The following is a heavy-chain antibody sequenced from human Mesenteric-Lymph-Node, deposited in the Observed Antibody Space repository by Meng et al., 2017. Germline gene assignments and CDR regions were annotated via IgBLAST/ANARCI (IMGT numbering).Heavy chain of an antibody. CDR2: ISNSDNAE. CDR1: GFTFSSYW. D-gene: IGHD3-10*01. CDR3: AKNVWVTGVAYDPFDL. J-gene: IGHJ3*01. Sequence: GESLKISCAASGFTFSSYWMSWVRQAPGKGLEWVSHISNSDNAEKYADSVRGRFTISRDNAKNSIYLQMDSLRAEDTATYYCAKNVWVTGVAYDPFDLWGQGTVVTVSS. V-gene: IGHV3-48*01.